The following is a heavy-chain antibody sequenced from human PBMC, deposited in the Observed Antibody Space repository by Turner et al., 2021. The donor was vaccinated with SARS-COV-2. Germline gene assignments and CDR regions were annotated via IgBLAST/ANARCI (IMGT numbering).Heavy chain of an antibody. CDR2: ISYDGSEK. J-gene: IGHJ4*02. CDR1: RITMIRHG. V-gene: IGHV3-30*18. CDR3: AKYQDCGITSCYMELVY. D-gene: IGHD2-2*02. Sequence: VQLEESGCAVMVPWKASGLSCRDSRITMIRHGMTCVRQLRDTVIDWVPLISYDGSEKYYAVSVGDRINIYRANSQNTLSLQTNSLTAEATVVHYCAKYQDCGITSCYMELVYWGQGTLVTVSS.